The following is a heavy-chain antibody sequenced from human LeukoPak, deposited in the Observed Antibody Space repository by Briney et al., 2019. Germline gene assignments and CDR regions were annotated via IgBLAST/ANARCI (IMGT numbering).Heavy chain of an antibody. J-gene: IGHJ4*02. V-gene: IGHV4-59*08. Sequence: SETLSLTCTISGGSVSDYYWSWIRQSPGKGLEWIGYIYHTGSTSYSPSLKSRVTISADTSQNQFSLKLSSVTAADTAVYYCARVDYDSSGYGDYWGQGTLVTVSS. CDR1: GGSVSDYY. CDR2: IYHTGST. D-gene: IGHD3-22*01. CDR3: ARVDYDSSGYGDY.